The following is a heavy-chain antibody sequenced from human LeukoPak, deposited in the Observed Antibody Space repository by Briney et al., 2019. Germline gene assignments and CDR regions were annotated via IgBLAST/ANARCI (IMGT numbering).Heavy chain of an antibody. CDR1: GGSFSGYY. J-gene: IGHJ3*02. D-gene: IGHD1/OR15-1a*01. CDR3: ARDFTMEQAFDI. CDR2: INHSGST. V-gene: IGHV4-34*01. Sequence: SETLSLTCAVYGGSFSGYYWSWIRQPPGKGLEWIGEINHSGSTNYNPSLKSRVTISVDTSKNQFSLRLSSVTAADTAMYYCARDFTMEQAFDIWGQGTMVTVSS.